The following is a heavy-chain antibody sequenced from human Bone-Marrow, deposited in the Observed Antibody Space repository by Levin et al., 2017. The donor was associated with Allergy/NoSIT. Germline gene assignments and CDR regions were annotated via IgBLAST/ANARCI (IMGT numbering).Heavy chain of an antibody. Sequence: LSLTCAASGFTVSSNYMSWVRQAPGKGLEWVSVIYSGGSTYYADSVKGRFTISRDNSKNTLYLQMNSLRAEDTAVYYCARGKRCGGHYYYYGMDVWGQGTTVTVSS. CDR2: IYSGGST. CDR1: GFTVSSNY. J-gene: IGHJ6*02. CDR3: ARGKRCGGHYYYYGMDV. D-gene: IGHD4-23*01. V-gene: IGHV3-53*01.